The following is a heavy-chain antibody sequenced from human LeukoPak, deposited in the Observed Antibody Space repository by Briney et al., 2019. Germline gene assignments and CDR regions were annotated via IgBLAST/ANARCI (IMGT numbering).Heavy chain of an antibody. V-gene: IGHV3-53*01. Sequence: GGSLRLSCAASGFTVSSNYMSWVRQAPGKGLEWVSVIYSGGSTYYADSVKGRFTISRDNPKNTLYLQMNSLRAEDTAVYYCAGCSGGSCYYYGMDVWGQGTTVTVSS. CDR2: IYSGGST. J-gene: IGHJ6*02. CDR3: AGCSGGSCYYYGMDV. CDR1: GFTVSSNY. D-gene: IGHD2-15*01.